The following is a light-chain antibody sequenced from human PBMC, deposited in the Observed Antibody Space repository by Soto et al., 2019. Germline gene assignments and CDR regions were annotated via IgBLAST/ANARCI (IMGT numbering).Light chain of an antibody. J-gene: IGKJ3*01. Sequence: EIVMTQSPATLSVSPGERATLSCRASQSVSSNLAWYQQKPGQAPRLLIYGASTRATGIPARFSGSGSGTELTLTNSSLQSEDFAVYYCQQYNNWPFTFGPGTKVDIK. CDR3: QQYNNWPFT. V-gene: IGKV3-15*01. CDR2: GAS. CDR1: QSVSSN.